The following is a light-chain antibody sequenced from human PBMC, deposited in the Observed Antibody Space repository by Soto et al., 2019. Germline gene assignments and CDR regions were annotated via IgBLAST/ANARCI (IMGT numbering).Light chain of an antibody. CDR3: QQYGSSPLT. CDR1: QSVSSSY. V-gene: IGKV3-20*01. Sequence: ELVLTQSPGTLSLSPGARATLSCRASQSVSSSYLAWYQQKHGQAPRLLIYGASSRATGIPDRFSGIGSGTDLTITISRLEPEDFEVYDCQQYGSSPLTFGGGTKVDIK. J-gene: IGKJ4*01. CDR2: GAS.